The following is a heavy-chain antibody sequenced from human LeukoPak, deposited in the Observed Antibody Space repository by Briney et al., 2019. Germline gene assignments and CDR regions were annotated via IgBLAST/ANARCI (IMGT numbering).Heavy chain of an antibody. Sequence: SETLSLTCTVSGYSFSSGGHYWTWIRQHPGKGLEWIGYIYHSGSTYYNPSLKGRVTMSVDTSKNQFSLRVNSVTVADTAVYYCARGTTDGYSYGRFDSWGQGTLVTVSS. D-gene: IGHD5-12*01. CDR2: IYHSGST. CDR3: ARGTTDGYSYGRFDS. CDR1: GYSFSSGGHY. J-gene: IGHJ4*02. V-gene: IGHV4-31*03.